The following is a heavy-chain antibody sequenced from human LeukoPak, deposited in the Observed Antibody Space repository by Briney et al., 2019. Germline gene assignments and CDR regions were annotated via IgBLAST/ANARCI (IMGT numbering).Heavy chain of an antibody. V-gene: IGHV4-34*01. CDR1: GGSFSGYY. D-gene: IGHD3-22*01. CDR2: INHSGST. CDR3: ARDSLGYYDSSGYYTDFDY. Sequence: PSETLSLTCAVYGGSFSGYYWSWIRQPPGKGLEWIGEINHSGSTNYNPSLKSRVAISVDTSKNQFSLKLSSVTAADTAVYYCARDSLGYYDSSGYYTDFDYWGQGTLVTVSS. J-gene: IGHJ4*02.